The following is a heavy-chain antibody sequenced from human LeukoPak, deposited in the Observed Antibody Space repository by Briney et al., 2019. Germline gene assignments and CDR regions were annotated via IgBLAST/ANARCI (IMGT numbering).Heavy chain of an antibody. CDR1: GYTFTSYY. CDR2: INPSGGST. Sequence: ASVKVSCKASGYTFTSYYMHWVRQAPGQGLEWMGIINPSGGSTSYAQKFQGRVTMTRDMSTSTVYMELSSLRSEDTAVYYCARDYSGTTYENYFDYWGQGTLVTVSS. J-gene: IGHJ4*02. V-gene: IGHV1-46*01. CDR3: ARDYSGTTYENYFDY. D-gene: IGHD1-7*01.